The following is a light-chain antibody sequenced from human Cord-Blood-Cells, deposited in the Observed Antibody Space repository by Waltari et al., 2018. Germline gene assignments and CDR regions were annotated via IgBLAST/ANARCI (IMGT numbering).Light chain of an antibody. CDR2: WGS. J-gene: IGKJ2*03. V-gene: IGKV4-1*01. CDR1: QSVLYSSNNKNY. Sequence: DIVMTQSPDSLAVSLGERATINCKSSQSVLYSSNNKNYLAWYQRKPGQPPKLLIYWGSTRESGVADRFSVSGSGTDFTLTISSLQAEDVAVYYCQQYYSTPYSFGQGTKLEIK. CDR3: QQYYSTPYS.